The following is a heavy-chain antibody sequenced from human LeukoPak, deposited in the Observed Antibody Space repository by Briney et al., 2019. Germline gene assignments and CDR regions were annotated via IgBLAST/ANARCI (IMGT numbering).Heavy chain of an antibody. Sequence: SQTLSLTCTVSGGSISSGGDYWSWIRQHPGKGLEWIGYIYYSGSTYYNPSLKSRVTISVDTSKNQFSLKLSSVTAADTAVYYCARDLSGPDWDGPFDYWGQGTLVTVSS. CDR1: GGSISSGGDY. CDR3: ARDLSGPDWDGPFDY. CDR2: IYYSGST. J-gene: IGHJ4*02. D-gene: IGHD1-1*01. V-gene: IGHV4-31*03.